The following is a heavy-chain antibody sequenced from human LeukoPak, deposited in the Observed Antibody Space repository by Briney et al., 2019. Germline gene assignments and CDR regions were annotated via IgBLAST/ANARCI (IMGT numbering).Heavy chain of an antibody. J-gene: IGHJ5*02. CDR2: ISYDGSNK. Sequence: GGSLRLSCSASGFTFSSYGMHWVRQAPGKGLEWVAVISYDGSNKYYADSVKGRFTISRDNSKNTLYLQMNSLRAEDTAVYYCARDPRPLDPTNLGWFDPWGQGTLVTVSS. V-gene: IGHV3-30*03. D-gene: IGHD3/OR15-3a*01. CDR3: ARDPRPLDPTNLGWFDP. CDR1: GFTFSSYG.